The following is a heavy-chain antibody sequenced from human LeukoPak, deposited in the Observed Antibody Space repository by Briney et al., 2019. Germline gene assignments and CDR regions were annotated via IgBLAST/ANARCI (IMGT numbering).Heavy chain of an antibody. J-gene: IGHJ4*02. CDR1: GFTFDDYA. D-gene: IGHD3-3*01. CDR2: ISWNSGSI. V-gene: IGHV3-9*01. CDR3: ATFAIFGVVITHDY. Sequence: QTGGSLRLSCAASGFTFDDYAMHWVRQAPGKGLEWVSGISWNSGSIGYADSVKGRFTISRDNAKNSLYLQMNSLSAEDTALYYCATFAIFGVVITHDYWGQGTLVTVS.